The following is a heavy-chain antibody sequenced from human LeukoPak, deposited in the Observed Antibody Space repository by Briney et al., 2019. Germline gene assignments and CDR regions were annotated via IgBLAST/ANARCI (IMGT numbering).Heavy chain of an antibody. Sequence: GGSLRLSCAASGFTFSSYSMNWVRQAPGKGLEWVSSISSSSSYIYYADSVKGRFTISRDNAKNSLYLQMNSLRAEDTAVYYCARGADEWWFSDAFDIWGQGTLVTVSS. J-gene: IGHJ3*02. D-gene: IGHD2-15*01. CDR2: ISSSSSYI. CDR3: ARGADEWWFSDAFDI. V-gene: IGHV3-21*01. CDR1: GFTFSSYS.